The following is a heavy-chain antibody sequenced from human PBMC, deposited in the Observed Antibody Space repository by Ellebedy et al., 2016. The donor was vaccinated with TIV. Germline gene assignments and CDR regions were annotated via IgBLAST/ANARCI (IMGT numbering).Heavy chain of an antibody. V-gene: IGHV5-10-1*01. CDR1: GYRFTACW. D-gene: IGHD4-17*01. J-gene: IGHJ4*02. CDR3: ARNPRYGDTEDY. Sequence: GESLKISCKASGYRFTACWINWVRQMPGKGLEWVGRIDPDDSHSDYSPSFQGHVTISVDKSITTAYLQWSGLKASDTAMYYCARNPRYGDTEDYWGQGTLVTVSS. CDR2: IDPDDSHS.